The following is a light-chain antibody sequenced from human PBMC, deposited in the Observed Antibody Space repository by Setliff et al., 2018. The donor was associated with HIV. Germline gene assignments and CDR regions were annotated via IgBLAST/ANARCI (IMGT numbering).Light chain of an antibody. V-gene: IGLV2-14*01. CDR2: EVK. CDR1: SDDVGASNY. CDR3: SSYTSSSTYV. J-gene: IGLJ1*01. Sequence: QSALTQPASMSGSPGQSITIPCTGTSDDVGASNYVSWYQQHPGKAPKLIIYEVKVRPSGVSSRFSGSKSGNTASLTISGLQAEDEADYYCSSYTSSSTYVFGTGTKVTVL.